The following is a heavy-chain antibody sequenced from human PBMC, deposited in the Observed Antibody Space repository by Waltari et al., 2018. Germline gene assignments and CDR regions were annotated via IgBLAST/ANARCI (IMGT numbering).Heavy chain of an antibody. CDR3: ARARDYGDYVDFFDY. CDR1: GGSISSYY. Sequence: QVQLQESGPGLVKPSETLSLTCTVSGGSISSYYWSWIRQPPGKGLEWIGYIYYRGGTTYNPALNSRVTIAVDTSKNQFSLKLSSVTAADTAVYYCARARDYGDYVDFFDYWGQGTLVTVSS. J-gene: IGHJ4*02. D-gene: IGHD4-17*01. CDR2: IYYRGGT. V-gene: IGHV4-59*01.